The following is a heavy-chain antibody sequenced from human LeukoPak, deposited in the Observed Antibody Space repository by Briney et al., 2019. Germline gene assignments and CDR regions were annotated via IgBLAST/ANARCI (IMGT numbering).Heavy chain of an antibody. CDR3: AKEAGYSYGYGYYYSYGMDV. J-gene: IGHJ6*02. V-gene: IGHV3-43*01. D-gene: IGHD5-18*01. CDR2: ISWDGGST. CDR1: GFTFDDYT. Sequence: GGSLRLSCAASGFTFDDYTMHWVRQAPGKGLEWVSLISWDGGSTYYADSVKGRFTISRDSSKNSLYLQMNSLRTEDTALYYCAKEAGYSYGYGYYYSYGMDVWGQGTTVPVSS.